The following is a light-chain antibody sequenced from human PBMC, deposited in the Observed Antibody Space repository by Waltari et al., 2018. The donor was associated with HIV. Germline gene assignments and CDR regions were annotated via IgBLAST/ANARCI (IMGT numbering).Light chain of an antibody. Sequence: ITQSPATLSVSPGERATLSCRASQTIGSNLAWYQQKPGQAPRLLIYGTSTRATGIPARFSGLGSGTEFTLTISSLQSEDFAVYYCLQYNNWPPWTFGQGTKVEIK. CDR1: QTIGSN. V-gene: IGKV3-15*01. CDR3: LQYNNWPPWT. J-gene: IGKJ1*01. CDR2: GTS.